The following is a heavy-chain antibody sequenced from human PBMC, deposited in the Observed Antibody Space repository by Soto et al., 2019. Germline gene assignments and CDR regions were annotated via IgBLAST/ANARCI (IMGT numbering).Heavy chain of an antibody. J-gene: IGHJ6*02. CDR1: GFTFSSYG. D-gene: IGHD6-13*01. CDR3: ASGPAGTGVDYYYYGMDV. CDR2: IWYDGSNK. V-gene: IGHV3-33*01. Sequence: HPGGSLRLSCAASGFTFSSYGMHWVRQAPGKGLEWVAVIWYDGSNKYYADSVKGRFTISRDNSKNTLYLQMNSLRAEDTAVYYCASGPAGTGVDYYYYGMDVWGQGTTVTVSS.